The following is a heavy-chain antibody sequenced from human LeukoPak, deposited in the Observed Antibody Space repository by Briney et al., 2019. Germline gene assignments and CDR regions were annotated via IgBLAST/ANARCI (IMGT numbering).Heavy chain of an antibody. J-gene: IGHJ6*02. CDR2: INTVGTT. V-gene: IGHV3-66*01. CDR1: GFTVSNNY. D-gene: IGHD4-23*01. Sequence: GGSLRLSCAASGFTVSNNYMGWVRQAPAKGLEWVSVINTVGTTYYADSVRGRFTISRDNSKNTLYLQMNSLRAEDTAVYYCAREVTTVVKHPNFFYGMDVWGQGTTVTVSS. CDR3: AREVTTVVKHPNFFYGMDV.